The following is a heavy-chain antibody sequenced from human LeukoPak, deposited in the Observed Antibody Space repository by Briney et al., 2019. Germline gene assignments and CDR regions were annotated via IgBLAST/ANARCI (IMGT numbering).Heavy chain of an antibody. V-gene: IGHV3-30*02. Sequence: GGSLRLSCGASGFSFTTYWMGWVRQAPGKGLEWVAFIRYDGSNKYYADSVKGRFTISRDNSKNTLYLQMNSLRAEDTAVYYCAKDRSYSCYFDYWGQGTLVTVSS. J-gene: IGHJ4*02. CDR1: GFSFTTYW. CDR2: IRYDGSNK. D-gene: IGHD5-18*01. CDR3: AKDRSYSCYFDY.